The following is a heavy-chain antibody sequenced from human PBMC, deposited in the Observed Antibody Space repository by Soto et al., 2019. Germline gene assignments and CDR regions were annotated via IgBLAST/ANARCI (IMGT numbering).Heavy chain of an antibody. J-gene: IGHJ2*01. Sequence: QVQLQESGPGLVKPSETLSLTCTVSGGSISSYYWSWIRQPPGKGLEWIGYIYYSGSTTYNPSLKSRGTISLDTSKNQFSLKLSSVTAADTAVYYCARELTTVNPSSYWYFDLWGRGTLVTVSS. D-gene: IGHD4-17*01. CDR1: GGSISSYY. CDR2: IYYSGST. V-gene: IGHV4-59*12. CDR3: ARELTTVNPSSYWYFDL.